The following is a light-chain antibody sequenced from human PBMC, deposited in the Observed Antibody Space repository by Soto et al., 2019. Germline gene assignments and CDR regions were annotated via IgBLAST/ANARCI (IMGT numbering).Light chain of an antibody. Sequence: EIVLTQSPGTLSLSPGERATLSCRASQSVSSSYLAWYQQKPGQAPRLLIFGASNRATGIPDRFSGSGSGTDFTLTISRLEPADVAVYYCQQYGSSPKTFGQGTKVEIK. V-gene: IGKV3-20*01. CDR1: QSVSSSY. CDR3: QQYGSSPKT. CDR2: GAS. J-gene: IGKJ1*01.